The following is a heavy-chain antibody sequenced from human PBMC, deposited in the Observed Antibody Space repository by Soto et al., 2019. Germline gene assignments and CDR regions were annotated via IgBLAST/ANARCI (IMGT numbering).Heavy chain of an antibody. CDR2: INPNSGGT. J-gene: IGHJ6*02. D-gene: IGHD4-4*01. V-gene: IGHV1-2*02. Sequence: GASVKVSCKASGYTFTGYYMHWVRQAPGQGLEWMGWINPNSGGTNYAQKFQGRVTMTRDTSISTAYMELSRLRSDDTAVYYCARDRVVTTEVTYYGMDVWGQGTTVTVSS. CDR3: ARDRVVTTEVTYYGMDV. CDR1: GYTFTGYY.